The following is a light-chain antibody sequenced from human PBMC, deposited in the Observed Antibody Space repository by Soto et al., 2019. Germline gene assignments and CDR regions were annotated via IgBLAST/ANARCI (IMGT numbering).Light chain of an antibody. Sequence: DIQLTQSPSSLSASVGDRVTITCQTSQDISRYLNWYQQKPGKAPKLLIYAASNLQTGVPSRFSGSGSETNFTLIISSLQPEDIATYYCQQYDSDIRTFGGGTKVEI. V-gene: IGKV1-33*01. CDR1: QDISRY. CDR3: QQYDSDIRT. CDR2: AAS. J-gene: IGKJ4*01.